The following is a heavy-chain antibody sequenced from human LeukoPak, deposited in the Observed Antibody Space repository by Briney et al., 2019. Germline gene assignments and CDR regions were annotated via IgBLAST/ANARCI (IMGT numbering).Heavy chain of an antibody. V-gene: IGHV3-30*18. CDR2: ISDDGRNK. J-gene: IGHJ4*02. Sequence: GGSLRLSCAASGFSFISYGMHWVRQAPGKGLEWVGVISDDGRNKRYADSVKGRFTISRDNSKDTLYLQMNSLRDEDTAVYYCAKRPSDYGDYVTYFDYWGQGTLVTVSS. CDR1: GFSFISYG. D-gene: IGHD4-17*01. CDR3: AKRPSDYGDYVTYFDY.